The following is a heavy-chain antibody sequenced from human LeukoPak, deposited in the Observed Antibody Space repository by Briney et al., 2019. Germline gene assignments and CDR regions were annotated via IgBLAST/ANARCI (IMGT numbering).Heavy chain of an antibody. V-gene: IGHV4-30-4*01. CDR1: GGSICSGDYY. D-gene: IGHD2-21*02. CDR3: ARAPVTLPPLAFDI. Sequence: PSQTLSLTCTVSGGSICSGDYYWSWIRQPPGKGLEWIGYIYYSGSTYYNPSLKSRVTISVDTSKNQFSLKLSSVTAADTAVYYCARAPVTLPPLAFDIWGQGTMVTVSS. J-gene: IGHJ3*02. CDR2: IYYSGST.